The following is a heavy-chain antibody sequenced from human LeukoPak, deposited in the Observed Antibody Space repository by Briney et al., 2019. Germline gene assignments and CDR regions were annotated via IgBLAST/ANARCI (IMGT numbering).Heavy chain of an antibody. CDR3: ANILT. CDR2: INWNSASI. J-gene: IGHJ5*02. CDR1: SSGGYY. V-gene: IGHV3-9*01. Sequence: SSGGYYWSWIRQHPGKGLEWVSGINWNSASIGYADSVKGRFTISRDNAKNSLYLQMNSLRDEDTALYYCANILTWGQGTLVTVSS.